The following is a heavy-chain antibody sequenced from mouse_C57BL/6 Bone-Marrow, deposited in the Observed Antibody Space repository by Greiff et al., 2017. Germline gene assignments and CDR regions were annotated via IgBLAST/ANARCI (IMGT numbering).Heavy chain of an antibody. CDR3: ARPVGNYDWYYFDY. J-gene: IGHJ2*01. CDR1: GFTFSDYY. V-gene: IGHV5-12*01. Sequence: EVKVVESGGGLVQPGGSLKLSCAASGFTFSDYYMYWVRQTPEKRLEWVACISNGGGSTYYPDTVKGRFTITRDNAKNTLYLQMSRLKSEDTAMYYCARPVGNYDWYYFDYWGQGTTLTVSS. CDR2: ISNGGGST. D-gene: IGHD2-1*01.